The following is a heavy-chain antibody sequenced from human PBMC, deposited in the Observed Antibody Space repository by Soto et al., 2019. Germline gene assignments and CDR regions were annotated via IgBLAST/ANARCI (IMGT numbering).Heavy chain of an antibody. Sequence: EVQLVESGGGLVQPGGSLRLSCAASEFSFSTSWMSWDRQAPGKGLEWVANIKQDGGATNYVDSVKGRFTISGDNAEKSLYLEMHHLRAEDPAVYHGARGYGADCWGQGTLVTVSS. J-gene: IGHJ4*02. CDR3: ARGYGADC. CDR1: EFSFSTSW. V-gene: IGHV3-7*04. CDR2: IKQDGGAT. D-gene: IGHD2-8*01.